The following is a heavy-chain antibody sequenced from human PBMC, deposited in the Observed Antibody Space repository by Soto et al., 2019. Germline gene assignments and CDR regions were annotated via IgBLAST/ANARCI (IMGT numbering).Heavy chain of an antibody. CDR2: INHSGST. V-gene: IGHV4-34*01. J-gene: IGHJ6*02. CDR1: GGSFSGYY. CDR3: AGSPPRYYYYGMDV. Sequence: PSETLSLTCAVYGGSFSGYYWSWIRQPPGKGLEWIGEINHSGSTNYNPSLKSRVTISVDTSKNQFSLKLSSVTAADTAVYYCAGSPPRYYYYGMDVWGQGTTVTVSS.